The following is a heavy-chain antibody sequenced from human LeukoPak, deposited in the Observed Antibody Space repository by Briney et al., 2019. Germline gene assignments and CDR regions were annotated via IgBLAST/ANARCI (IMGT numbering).Heavy chain of an antibody. CDR3: ASVRGDRYYDSSGYTD. J-gene: IGHJ4*02. CDR1: GYTFTSYY. Sequence: GASVKVSCKASGYTFTSYYMHWVRQAPGQGLEWMGIINPSGGSTSYAQKFQGRVTMTRDMSTSTVYMELSSLRSEDTAVYYCASVRGDRYYDSSGYTDWGQGTLVTVSS. D-gene: IGHD3-22*01. CDR2: INPSGGST. V-gene: IGHV1-46*01.